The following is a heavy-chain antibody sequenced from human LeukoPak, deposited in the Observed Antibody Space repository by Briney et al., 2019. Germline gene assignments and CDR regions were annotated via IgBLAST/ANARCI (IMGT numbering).Heavy chain of an antibody. Sequence: ASVKVSCKASGYTFTSYGISWVRQAPGQGLEWMGGIIPIFGTANYAQKFQGRVTITADESTSTAYMELSSLRSEDTAVYYCARVMVRGVIPNWFDPWGQGTLVTVSS. CDR3: ARVMVRGVIPNWFDP. CDR1: GYTFTSYG. D-gene: IGHD3-10*01. V-gene: IGHV1-69*13. J-gene: IGHJ5*02. CDR2: IIPIFGTA.